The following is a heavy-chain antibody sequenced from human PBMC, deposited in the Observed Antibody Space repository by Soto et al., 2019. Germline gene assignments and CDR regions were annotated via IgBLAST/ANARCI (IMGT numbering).Heavy chain of an antibody. V-gene: IGHV1-46*03. CDR3: ARGSGWDGFDY. Sequence: GASVKVXXKXSGXTFTSXYMXXXXQAPGQGLEWMGIINPSGGSTSYAQKFQGRVTMTRDTSTSTVYMELSSLRSEDTAVYYCARGSGWDGFDYWGQGTLVTVSS. CDR2: INPSGGST. D-gene: IGHD6-19*01. CDR1: GXTFTSXY. J-gene: IGHJ4*02.